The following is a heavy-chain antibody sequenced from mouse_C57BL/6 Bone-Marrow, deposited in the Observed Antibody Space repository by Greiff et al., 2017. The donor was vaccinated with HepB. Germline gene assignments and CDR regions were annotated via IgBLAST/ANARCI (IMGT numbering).Heavy chain of an antibody. V-gene: IGHV1-54*01. J-gene: IGHJ2*01. CDR1: GYAFTNYL. D-gene: IGHD2-3*01. CDR2: INPGSGGT. CDR3: ARRKDGYYPYYFDY. Sequence: QVQLQQSGAEPVRPGTSVKVSCKASGYAFTNYLIEWVKQRPGQGLEWIGVINPGSGGTNYNEKFKGKATLTADKSSSTAYMQLSSLTSEDSAVYFCARRKDGYYPYYFDYWGQGTTLTVSS.